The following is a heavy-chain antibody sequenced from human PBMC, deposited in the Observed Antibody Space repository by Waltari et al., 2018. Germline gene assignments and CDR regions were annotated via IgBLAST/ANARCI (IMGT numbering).Heavy chain of an antibody. CDR2: ISYDGSNK. V-gene: IGHV3-30*18. CDR1: GFTFSSYG. Sequence: QVQLVESGGGVVQPGRSLRLSCAASGFTFSSYGMHWVRQAPGKGLEWVAVISYDGSNKYYADSVKGRFTISRDNSKNTLYLQMNSLRAEDTAVYYCAKGSSGWYDRWGQGTLVIVSS. D-gene: IGHD6-19*01. CDR3: AKGSSGWYDR. J-gene: IGHJ5*02.